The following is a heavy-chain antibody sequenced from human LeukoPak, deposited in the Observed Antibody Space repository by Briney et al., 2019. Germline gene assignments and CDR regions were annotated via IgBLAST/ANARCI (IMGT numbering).Heavy chain of an antibody. CDR2: ISSSGSTI. CDR3: ARAGSHFYYYYYMDV. J-gene: IGHJ6*03. Sequence: GGSLRLSCAASGFTFSDYYMSWIRQAPGKGLEWVSYISSSGSTIYYADSVKGRFTISRDNAKNSLYLQMNSLRAEDTAVYYCARAGSHFYYYYYMDVWGKGTTVTVSS. CDR1: GFTFSDYY. V-gene: IGHV3-11*04. D-gene: IGHD3-10*01.